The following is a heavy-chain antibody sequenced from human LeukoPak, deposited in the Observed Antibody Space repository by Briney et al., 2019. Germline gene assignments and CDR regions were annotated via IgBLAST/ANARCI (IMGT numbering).Heavy chain of an antibody. CDR2: IYYSGTT. Sequence: SETLSLTCTVSGGSITSTSYWGWIRQPPRRGLEWIGSIYYSGTTYYNPSLKSRVTISVDTSKNQFSLQLNSVTAGDTAVYYCARDRPATVMWFDPWGQGTLVTVSS. J-gene: IGHJ5*02. CDR3: ARDRPATVMWFDP. D-gene: IGHD1-1*01. V-gene: IGHV4-39*07. CDR1: GGSITSTSY.